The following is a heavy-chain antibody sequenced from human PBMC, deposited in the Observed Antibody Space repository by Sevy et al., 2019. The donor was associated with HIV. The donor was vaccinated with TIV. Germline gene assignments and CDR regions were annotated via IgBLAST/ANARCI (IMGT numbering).Heavy chain of an antibody. V-gene: IGHV3-23*01. CDR2: ISGSGRFT. D-gene: IGHD2-15*01. CDR1: EFTFSSYA. Sequence: GGSLRLSCSASEFTFSSYAMSWVRQAPGKWLEWVSSISGSGRFTYYADFVEGRFIISRDNSKNTLAVQMNSLRAEDTAVYYCAKGFCSGATCPRDYYYYGMDVSGQGTTVTVSS. CDR3: AKGFCSGATCPRDYYYYGMDV. J-gene: IGHJ6*02.